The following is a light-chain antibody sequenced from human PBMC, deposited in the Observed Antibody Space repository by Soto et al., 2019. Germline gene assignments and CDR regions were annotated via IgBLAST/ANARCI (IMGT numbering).Light chain of an antibody. CDR2: DAS. Sequence: EIVLTQSPATLSLSPGERATLSCRASQSVNNFLAWYQQKPGQAPRLLIYDASNRATGIPARFSGSGSGTDLTLTIRSLEPEDFAVYYCQQRSTWPVTFGQGTKLEIK. V-gene: IGKV3-11*01. J-gene: IGKJ2*01. CDR1: QSVNNF. CDR3: QQRSTWPVT.